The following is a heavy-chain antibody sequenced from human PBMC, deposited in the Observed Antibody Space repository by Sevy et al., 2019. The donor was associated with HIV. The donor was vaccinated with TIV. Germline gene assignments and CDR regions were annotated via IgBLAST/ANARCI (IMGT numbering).Heavy chain of an antibody. CDR2: ITGYSTDI. J-gene: IGHJ4*02. Sequence: GGSLRLSCAASGFTFNKYNMNWVRQAPGKGLEWVSTITGYSTDIYYADSVKGRFTISRDDAKNSLYLQMNGLRAEDTAIYYCARAEQTYLFDYWGQGTLVTVSS. V-gene: IGHV3-21*06. CDR1: GFTFNKYN. CDR3: ARAEQTYLFDY. D-gene: IGHD2-8*01.